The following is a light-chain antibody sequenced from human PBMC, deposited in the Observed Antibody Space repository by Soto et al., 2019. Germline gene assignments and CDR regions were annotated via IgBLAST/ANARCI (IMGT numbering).Light chain of an antibody. J-gene: IGKJ5*01. CDR1: QDITMY. CDR2: DAS. CDR3: QQYDNVFT. V-gene: IGKV1-33*01. Sequence: DIQMPQSTSSLSASLFDRFTISFQASQDITMYLNWYQQKPGKAPKLLIYDASNLQTGVPSRFSGSGYGTDFTFTISSLQPEDIATYYCQQYDNVFTFGEGTRLEIK.